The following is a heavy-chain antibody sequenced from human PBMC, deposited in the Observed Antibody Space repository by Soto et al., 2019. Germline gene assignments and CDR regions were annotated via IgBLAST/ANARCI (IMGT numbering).Heavy chain of an antibody. CDR3: ARSYHYGSGSYACDI. V-gene: IGHV3-74*01. J-gene: IGHJ3*02. CDR2: INSDGSTT. Sequence: PWGSLRLSCAASGFAFGSYWMHWVRQAPGKGLVWVSRINSDGSTTSYADSVKGRFTISRDNAKNTLYLQMNSLRAEDTAVYYCARSYHYGSGSYACDIWGQGTMVTVSS. D-gene: IGHD3-10*01. CDR1: GFAFGSYW.